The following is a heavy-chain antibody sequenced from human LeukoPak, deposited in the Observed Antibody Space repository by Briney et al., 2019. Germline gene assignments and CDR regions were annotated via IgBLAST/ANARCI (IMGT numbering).Heavy chain of an antibody. CDR3: ATVGSGSFLQGYGMDV. CDR2: ISGSGGST. Sequence: PGGSLRLSCTASGFTFSSYAMSWVRQAPGKGLEWVSVISGSGGSTYYADSVKGRFTISRDNSKNTLYLQMNSLRAEDTAVYYCATVGSGSFLQGYGMDVWGQGTTVTVSS. J-gene: IGHJ6*02. CDR1: GFTFSSYA. D-gene: IGHD1-26*01. V-gene: IGHV3-23*01.